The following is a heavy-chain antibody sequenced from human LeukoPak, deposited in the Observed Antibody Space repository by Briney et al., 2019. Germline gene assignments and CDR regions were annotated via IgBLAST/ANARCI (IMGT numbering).Heavy chain of an antibody. CDR2: IFYSGST. V-gene: IGHV4-39*07. D-gene: IGHD2-2*01. CDR3: ARAIYETSLNDVFDI. CDR1: GDSISSSSYY. Sequence: PSETLSLTCTVSGDSISSSSYYWGWIRQPPGKGLEWIGNIFYSGSTYYSPSLKSRVTISLDTSRNQFSLKLNSVTAADTAVYYCARAIYETSLNDVFDIWGQGTMVTVSS. J-gene: IGHJ3*02.